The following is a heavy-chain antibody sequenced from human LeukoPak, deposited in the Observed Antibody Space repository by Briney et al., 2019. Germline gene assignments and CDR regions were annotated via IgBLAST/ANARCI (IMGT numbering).Heavy chain of an antibody. Sequence: SVKVSCMASGGTFSSYAISWVRQAPGQGLEWMGGIIPIFGTANYAQKFQGRVTITADESTSTAYIELSSLRSEDTAVYYCARDPAPHSYFDYWGQGTLVTVSS. J-gene: IGHJ4*02. CDR2: IIPIFGTA. V-gene: IGHV1-69*01. CDR1: GGTFSSYA. CDR3: ARDPAPHSYFDY.